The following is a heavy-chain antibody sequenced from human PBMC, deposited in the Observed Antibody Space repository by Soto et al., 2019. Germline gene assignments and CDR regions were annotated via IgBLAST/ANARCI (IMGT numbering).Heavy chain of an antibody. CDR2: ISSSSSYI. CDR3: ARDLVVVAAYYYYYYMDV. Sequence: GGSLRLSCAASGFTFSSYSMNWVRQAPGKGLEWVSSISSSSSYIYYADSVKGRFTISRDNAKNSLYLQMNSLRAEDTAVYYCARDLVVVAAYYYYYYMDVWGKGTTVTVSS. J-gene: IGHJ6*03. D-gene: IGHD2-15*01. CDR1: GFTFSSYS. V-gene: IGHV3-21*01.